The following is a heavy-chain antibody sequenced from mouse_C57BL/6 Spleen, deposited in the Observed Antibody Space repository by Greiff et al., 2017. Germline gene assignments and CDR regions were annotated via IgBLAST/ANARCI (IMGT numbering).Heavy chain of an antibody. V-gene: IGHV2-9-1*01. CDR2: IWTGGGT. Sequence: VQLVESGPGLVAPSQSLSITCTVSGFSLTSYAISWVRQPPGKGLEWLGVIWTGGGTNYNSALKSRLSISKDNSKSQVFLKMNSLQTDDTARYDCAKFITTVVAGDYAMDYWGQGTSVTVSS. CDR1: GFSLTSYA. D-gene: IGHD1-1*01. CDR3: AKFITTVVAGDYAMDY. J-gene: IGHJ4*01.